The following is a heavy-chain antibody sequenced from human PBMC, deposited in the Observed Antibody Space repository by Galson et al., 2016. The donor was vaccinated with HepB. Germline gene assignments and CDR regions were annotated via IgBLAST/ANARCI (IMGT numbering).Heavy chain of an antibody. Sequence: SLRLSCAASGFTFSDYGMHWVRQAPGKGLEWVAVISYDGSDKYYADSVKGRFTISRDNSKNTLNLQMNSLRAEDTAVYYCAKDRRYYDSSGYFWEGYYYDGMDVWGQGTTVTVSS. V-gene: IGHV3-30*18. CDR2: ISYDGSDK. CDR1: GFTFSDYG. CDR3: AKDRRYYDSSGYFWEGYYYDGMDV. D-gene: IGHD3-22*01. J-gene: IGHJ6*02.